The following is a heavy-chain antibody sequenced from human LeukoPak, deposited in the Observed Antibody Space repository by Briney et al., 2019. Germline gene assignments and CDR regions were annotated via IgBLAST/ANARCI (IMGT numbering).Heavy chain of an antibody. V-gene: IGHV3-21*01. D-gene: IGHD2-21*02. CDR3: ARDVTFPDAFDI. CDR2: ISSSSSYI. J-gene: IGHJ3*02. Sequence: GGSLRLSCAASGFTFSSYSKNWVRQAPGKGLEWVSSISSSSSYIYYADSVKGRFTISRDNAKNSLYLQMNSLRAEDTAVYYCARDVTFPDAFDIWGQGTMVTVSS. CDR1: GFTFSSYS.